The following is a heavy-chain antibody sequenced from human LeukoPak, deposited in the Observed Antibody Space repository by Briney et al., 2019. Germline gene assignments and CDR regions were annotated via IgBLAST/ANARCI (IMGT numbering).Heavy chain of an antibody. V-gene: IGHV3-30*18. CDR3: AKGGVRGDIVATIGGFYFDF. J-gene: IGHJ4*02. D-gene: IGHD5-12*01. CDR2: ISYDGNNK. Sequence: GGSLRLSCAASGFTFSSYGIHWVRQAPGKGLEWVAVISYDGNNKYYADSVKGRFTISRDNSKNTLYLQMNSLRAEDTAVYYCAKGGVRGDIVATIGGFYFDFWGQGTLVTVSP. CDR1: GFTFSSYG.